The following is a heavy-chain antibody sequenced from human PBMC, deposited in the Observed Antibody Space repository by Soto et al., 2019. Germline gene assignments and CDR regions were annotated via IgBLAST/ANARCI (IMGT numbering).Heavy chain of an antibody. D-gene: IGHD5-12*01. CDR3: VKDRVPGAYGHYYGMDV. CDR2: ISYDGSEK. CDR1: GFTFNNSG. V-gene: IGHV3-30*18. J-gene: IGHJ6*02. Sequence: GGSLRLSCRVSGFTFNNSGMHWVRQAPGKGLEWMAVISYDGSEKHYADSTKGRLTISRDNSKDTLHLQMNSLRAEDTAIYFCVKDRVPGAYGHYYGMDVWGQGTTVTVSS.